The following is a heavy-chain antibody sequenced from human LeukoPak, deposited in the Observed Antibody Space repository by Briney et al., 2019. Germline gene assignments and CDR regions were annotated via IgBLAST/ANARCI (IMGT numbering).Heavy chain of an antibody. CDR2: INPSSGST. CDR1: GCTFISYF. V-gene: IGHV1-46*01. Sequence: ASVKDSCKESGCTFISYFMHWVRQAAGRGLEWMGIINPSSGSTSYAQKFQGRVTMTTNRSTSTVYMKLSSLISEDTTVYYCSGDRGTIRNMDVWGKGTTVTVSS. D-gene: IGHD3-3*02. J-gene: IGHJ6*03. CDR3: SGDRGTIRNMDV.